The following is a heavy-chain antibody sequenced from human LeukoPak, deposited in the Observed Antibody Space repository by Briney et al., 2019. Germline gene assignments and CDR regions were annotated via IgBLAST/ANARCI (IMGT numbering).Heavy chain of an antibody. V-gene: IGHV3-23*01. J-gene: IGHJ4*02. Sequence: GGSLRLSCAASGFTFSSYAMSWVRQAPGKGLEWVSAISGSGGSTYYADSVKGRFTIPRDNSKNALYLQMNSLRAEDTAVYYCAKGGRWAHYYFDYWGQGTLVTVSS. CDR2: ISGSGGST. D-gene: IGHD3-16*01. CDR3: AKGGRWAHYYFDY. CDR1: GFTFSSYA.